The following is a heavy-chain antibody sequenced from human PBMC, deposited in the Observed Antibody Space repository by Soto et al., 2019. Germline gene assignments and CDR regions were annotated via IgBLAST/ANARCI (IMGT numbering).Heavy chain of an antibody. Sequence: GGSLRLSCAASGFTFSSYSMNWVRQAPGKGLEWVSSISSSSSYIYYADSVKGRFTISRDNAKNSLYLQMNSLRAEDTAVYYCSRDKLVGAIPFDYWGQGTLVTVSS. CDR2: ISSSSSYI. D-gene: IGHD1-26*01. CDR3: SRDKLVGAIPFDY. J-gene: IGHJ4*02. CDR1: GFTFSSYS. V-gene: IGHV3-21*01.